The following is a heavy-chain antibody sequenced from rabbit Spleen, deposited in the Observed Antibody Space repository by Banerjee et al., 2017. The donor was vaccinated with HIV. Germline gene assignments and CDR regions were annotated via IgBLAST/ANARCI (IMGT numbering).Heavy chain of an antibody. CDR1: GFTISSYH. V-gene: IGHV1S40*01. D-gene: IGHD7-1*01. CDR2: IVAGSGTT. CDR3: ARFYAGYGDFGYAAM. Sequence: QSLEESGGDLVKPGASLTLTCTASGFTISSYHMGWVRQAPGKGLEWIASIVAGSGTTYYASWAKGRFTISKTSSTTVTLQMTSLTVADTATYFCARFYAGYGDFGYAAMWGPGTLVTVS. J-gene: IGHJ4*01.